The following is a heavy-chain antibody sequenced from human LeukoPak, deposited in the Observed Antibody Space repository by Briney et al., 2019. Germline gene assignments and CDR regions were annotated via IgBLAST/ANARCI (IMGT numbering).Heavy chain of an antibody. CDR2: IGSSGGSR. J-gene: IGHJ3*02. Sequence: GESLRLSCAASGFTFSSYEMAWVRRAPGKGLEWVSYIGSSGGSRYYADSVKGRFISSRDNAKNSFYLQMNSLRVEDTAIYYCAREDGDAFDIWGQGTMVSVSS. CDR3: AREDGDAFDI. CDR1: GFTFSSYE. V-gene: IGHV3-48*03. D-gene: IGHD5-24*01.